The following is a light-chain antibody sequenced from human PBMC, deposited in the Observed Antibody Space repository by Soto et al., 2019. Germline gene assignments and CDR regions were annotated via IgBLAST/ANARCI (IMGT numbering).Light chain of an antibody. CDR1: SNY. CDR3: CSLAGSYTSYS. V-gene: IGLV2-11*01. Sequence: QAGLTQPRPRAGGPGQAVPISCTGTSNYVSWYQQDPGKAPKLIIYDVSKRPSGVPDRFSGSKSGNTASLTISGLQAEDEADSFCCSLAGSYTSYSFGTGTKVTVL. CDR2: DVS. J-gene: IGLJ1*01.